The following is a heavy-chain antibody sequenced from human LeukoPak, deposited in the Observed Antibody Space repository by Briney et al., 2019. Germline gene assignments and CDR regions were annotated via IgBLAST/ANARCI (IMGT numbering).Heavy chain of an antibody. CDR3: ARIPRGTYYHFDY. CDR1: GFTFSRHG. J-gene: IGHJ4*02. CDR2: IYSDGST. D-gene: IGHD1-26*01. V-gene: IGHV3-53*01. Sequence: QPGGSLRLSCAASGFTFSRHGMSWVRQAPGKGLEWVSEIYSDGSTYYAASVKGRFSISRDNSKNTVYLQMNSLRVEDTAVYYCARIPRGTYYHFDYWGQGTLVTVSS.